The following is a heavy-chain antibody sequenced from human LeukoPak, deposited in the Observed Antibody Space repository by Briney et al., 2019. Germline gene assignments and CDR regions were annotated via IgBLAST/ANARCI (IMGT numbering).Heavy chain of an antibody. D-gene: IGHD4-17*01. CDR2: IRYSGGT. Sequence: PSETLSLTCTVSGDSTVSSGSITSPNSYWGWIRQSPGKGLEWIATIRYSGGTYYNPSLGSRVTISIDTSKNLFSLGLTFVTAADTAVYYCARDVADYGDTGYFDYWGQGTLVTVSS. V-gene: IGHV4-39*02. J-gene: IGHJ4*02. CDR3: ARDVADYGDTGYFDY. CDR1: GDSTVSSGSITSPNSY.